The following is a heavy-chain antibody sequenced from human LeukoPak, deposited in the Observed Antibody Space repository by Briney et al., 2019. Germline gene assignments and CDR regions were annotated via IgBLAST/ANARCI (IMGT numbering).Heavy chain of an antibody. V-gene: IGHV1-18*01. Sequence: ASVKVSCKASGGTFSSYAISWVRQAPGQGLEWMGWISAYNGNTNYAQKLQGRVTMTTDTSTSTAYMELRSLRSDDTAVYYCAIRYCSGGSCYPVGDYWGQGTLVTVSS. CDR2: ISAYNGNT. D-gene: IGHD2-15*01. CDR3: AIRYCSGGSCYPVGDY. CDR1: GGTFSSYA. J-gene: IGHJ4*02.